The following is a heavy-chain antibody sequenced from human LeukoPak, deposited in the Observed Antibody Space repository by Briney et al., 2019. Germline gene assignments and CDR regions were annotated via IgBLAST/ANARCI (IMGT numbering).Heavy chain of an antibody. J-gene: IGHJ4*02. CDR2: IKQDGSEK. CDR3: ATWDF. V-gene: IGHV3-7*05. Sequence: GGSLRLSCATSGFTFTHYWMNWVRQAPGKGLEWVANIKQDGSEKNYVDSVEGRFTISRDNAKNSLYLQMNSLRAEDTAVYYCATWDFWGQGTLVTVSS. CDR1: GFTFTHYW.